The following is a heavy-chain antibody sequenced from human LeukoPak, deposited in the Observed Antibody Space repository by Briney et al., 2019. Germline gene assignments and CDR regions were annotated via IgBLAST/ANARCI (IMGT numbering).Heavy chain of an antibody. D-gene: IGHD3-22*01. Sequence: SETLSLTCTVSGGSISSYYWSWIRQPPGKGLEWIWYIYYSGSTNYNPSLKSRVTISVDTSKNQFSLKLSSVTAADTAVYYCARAWDSSGYYRGRFGYYFDYWGQGTLVTVSS. CDR3: ARAWDSSGYYRGRFGYYFDY. CDR2: IYYSGST. J-gene: IGHJ4*02. V-gene: IGHV4-59*01. CDR1: GGSISSYY.